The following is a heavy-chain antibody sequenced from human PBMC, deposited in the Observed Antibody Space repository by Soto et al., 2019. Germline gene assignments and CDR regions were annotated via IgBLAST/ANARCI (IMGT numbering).Heavy chain of an antibody. J-gene: IGHJ4*02. V-gene: IGHV1-69*06. CDR1: GGTFSSYA. CDR2: IIPIFGTA. CDR3: ASSGDGYKPEYYFDY. D-gene: IGHD5-12*01. Sequence: QVQLVQSGAEVKKPGSSVKVSCKASGGTFSSYAISWVRQAPGQGLEWMGGIIPIFGTANYAQKFQGRVTINADKSTSTAYMELSSLRSEDTAVYYCASSGDGYKPEYYFDYWGQGTLVTVSS.